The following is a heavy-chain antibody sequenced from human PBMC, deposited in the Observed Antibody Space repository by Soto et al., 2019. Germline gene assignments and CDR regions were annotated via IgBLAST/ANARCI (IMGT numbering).Heavy chain of an antibody. CDR2: INHSGST. V-gene: IGHV4-34*01. Sequence: LTCAVYGGSFSGYYWSWIRQPPGKGLEWIGEINHSGSTNYNPSLKSRVTISVDTSKNQFSLKLSSVTAADTAVYYCARIAAAHKIYYYYYGMDVWGQGTTVTVS. CDR3: ARIAAAHKIYYYYYGMDV. D-gene: IGHD6-13*01. J-gene: IGHJ6*02. CDR1: GGSFSGYY.